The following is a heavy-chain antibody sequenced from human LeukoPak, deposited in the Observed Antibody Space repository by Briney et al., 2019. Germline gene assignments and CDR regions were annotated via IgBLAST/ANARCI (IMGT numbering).Heavy chain of an antibody. CDR2: ISWDGFTT. Sequence: GGFLRLSCVASGFTFDDYAMHWVRQAPGKGLEWVSLISWDGFTTYYADSVKGRFTISRDNSKNSLYLQMNSLRTEDTALYYCAKDWSLDGYNAFFDYWGQGTLVTVSS. V-gene: IGHV3-43D*04. CDR3: AKDWSLDGYNAFFDY. CDR1: GFTFDDYA. J-gene: IGHJ4*02. D-gene: IGHD5-24*01.